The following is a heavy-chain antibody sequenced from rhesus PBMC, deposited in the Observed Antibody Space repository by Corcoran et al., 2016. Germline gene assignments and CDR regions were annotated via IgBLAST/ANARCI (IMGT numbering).Heavy chain of an antibody. D-gene: IGHD1-44*02. CDR3: AKGVLGATFFDY. V-gene: IGHV4-122*02. Sequence: QVQLQESGPGLLKPSETLSLTSAVSGYSISSRFYYWSWVRHAPGKGLEWIGYISYTRSPSYNPSLKSRVTISRYTSKNQFSLKLSSVTAADTAVYYCAKGVLGATFFDYWGQGVLVTVSS. CDR2: ISYTRSP. CDR1: GYSISSRFYY. J-gene: IGHJ4*01.